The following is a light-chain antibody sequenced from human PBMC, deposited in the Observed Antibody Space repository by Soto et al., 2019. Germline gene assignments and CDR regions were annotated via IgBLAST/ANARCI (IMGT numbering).Light chain of an antibody. J-gene: IGKJ4*01. CDR1: QGVSRSY. CDR3: QQYGYSAT. Sequence: EIVLTQSPGTLSLSPGERATLFCRASQGVSRSYFAWYQQKPGQAPRLLIYAASSRATGVPDRFSGSGSGTDFTLTISRLEPEDFALYYCQQYGYSATFGGGTKVEIK. CDR2: AAS. V-gene: IGKV3-20*01.